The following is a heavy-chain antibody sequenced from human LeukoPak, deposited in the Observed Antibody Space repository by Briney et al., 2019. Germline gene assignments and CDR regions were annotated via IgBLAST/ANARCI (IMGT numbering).Heavy chain of an antibody. CDR1: GYSISSGYY. CDR2: IYHSGST. Sequence: SETLYLTCTVSGYSISSGYYWGWIRQPPGMGLEWIGSIYHSGSTYYNPSLKSRGTISVDMSRNQFSLNMSSVAAADTAVYYCARAYSGSSGVFEYWGQGTLVTVSS. CDR3: ARAYSGSSGVFEY. V-gene: IGHV4-38-2*02. D-gene: IGHD2-15*01. J-gene: IGHJ4*02.